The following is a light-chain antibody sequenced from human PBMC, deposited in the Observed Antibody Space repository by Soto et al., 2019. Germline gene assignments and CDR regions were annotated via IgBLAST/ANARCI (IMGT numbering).Light chain of an antibody. CDR3: QQYNSYWT. Sequence: DIQMTQSPSTLSAYVGDRVTITCRASESINSWLAWYQQKPGTALKLLIYKASNLESGVPSRFSGSGAGTEFTLSISSLQPDDSATYYCQQYNSYWTFGQGTKVDIK. V-gene: IGKV1-5*03. CDR2: KAS. J-gene: IGKJ1*01. CDR1: ESINSW.